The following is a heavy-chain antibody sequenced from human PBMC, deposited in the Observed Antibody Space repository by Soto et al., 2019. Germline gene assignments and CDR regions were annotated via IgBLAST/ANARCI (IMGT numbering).Heavy chain of an antibody. J-gene: IGHJ5*02. Sequence: QVQLVQSGAEVKKPGSSVKVSCKASGGTFSSYAISWVRQAPGQGLEWMGGIIPIFGTANYAQKFQGRVTITXXEXTXXAYMELSSLRSEDTAVYYCAKTLWFGELLYRWFDPWGQGTLVTVSS. CDR2: IIPIFGTA. CDR3: AKTLWFGELLYRWFDP. CDR1: GGTFSSYA. V-gene: IGHV1-69*05. D-gene: IGHD3-10*01.